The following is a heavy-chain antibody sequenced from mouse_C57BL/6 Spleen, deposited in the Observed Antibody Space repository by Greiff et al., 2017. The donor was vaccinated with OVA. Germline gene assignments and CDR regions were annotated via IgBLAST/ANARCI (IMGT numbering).Heavy chain of an antibody. J-gene: IGHJ2*01. CDR1: GYTFTDYE. CDR2: IDPETGGT. V-gene: IGHV1-15*01. Sequence: QVQLQQSGAELVRPGASVTLSCKASGYTFTDYEMHWVKQTPVHGLAWIGAIDPETGGTAYNQKFKGKAILTADKSSSTAYMELRSLTSEDSAVYYCTRGTAQATGFDYWGQGTTLTVSS. CDR3: TRGTAQATGFDY. D-gene: IGHD3-2*02.